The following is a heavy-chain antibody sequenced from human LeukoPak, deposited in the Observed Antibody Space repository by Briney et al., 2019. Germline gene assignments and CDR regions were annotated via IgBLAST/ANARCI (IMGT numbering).Heavy chain of an antibody. J-gene: IGHJ4*02. Sequence: ASVKVSCKASGYTFTSYYMHWVRQAPGQGLEWMGIINPSGGSTSYAQKFQGRVTMTRDTSTSTAYMELRSLRSDDTAVYYCAGDQDVVYDSSGYYGYWGQGTLVTVSS. CDR3: AGDQDVVYDSSGYYGY. V-gene: IGHV1-46*01. CDR2: INPSGGST. D-gene: IGHD3-22*01. CDR1: GYTFTSYY.